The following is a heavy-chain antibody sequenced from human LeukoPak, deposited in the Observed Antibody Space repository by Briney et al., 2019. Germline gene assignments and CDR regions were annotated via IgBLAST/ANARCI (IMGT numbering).Heavy chain of an antibody. CDR1: GGTFSSYA. J-gene: IGHJ6*02. V-gene: IGHV1-69*04. CDR2: IIPILGIA. D-gene: IGHD2-21*02. Sequence: SVEVSCKASGGTFSSYAISWVRQAPGQGLEWMGRIIPILGIANYAQKFQGRVTITADKSTSTAYMELSSLRSEDTAVYYCARAYCGGDCAREYYYYGMDVWGQGTTVTVSS. CDR3: ARAYCGGDCAREYYYYGMDV.